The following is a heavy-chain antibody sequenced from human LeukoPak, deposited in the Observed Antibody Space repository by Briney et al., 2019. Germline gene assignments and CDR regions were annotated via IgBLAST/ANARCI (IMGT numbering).Heavy chain of an antibody. D-gene: IGHD6-19*01. Sequence: GASLRLYCAASGFTFSSDAMSWVRQAPGKGLNWVSTISGSGSATYYADSAKGRFTISRDNSKNTLYLQMSSLRAEDTAVYYCAKFRPDDITVAATGYFDSWGQGTLVTVSS. V-gene: IGHV3-23*01. CDR1: GFTFSSDA. J-gene: IGHJ4*02. CDR3: AKFRPDDITVAATGYFDS. CDR2: ISGSGSAT.